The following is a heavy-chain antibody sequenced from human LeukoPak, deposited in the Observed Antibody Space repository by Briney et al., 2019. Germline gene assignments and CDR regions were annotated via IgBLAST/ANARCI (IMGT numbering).Heavy chain of an antibody. CDR3: TKDLTGEVDS. Sequence: GGSLRLSCAASGYIFNWYWMHWVRQAPRKGLVWVSRINIGGSQTSYADSVKGRFTISRDNARDTLYLQMNSLRGEDTAVYYCTKDLTGEVDSWGQGTLVTVSS. V-gene: IGHV3-74*01. CDR2: INIGGSQT. D-gene: IGHD7-27*01. CDR1: GYIFNWYW. J-gene: IGHJ4*02.